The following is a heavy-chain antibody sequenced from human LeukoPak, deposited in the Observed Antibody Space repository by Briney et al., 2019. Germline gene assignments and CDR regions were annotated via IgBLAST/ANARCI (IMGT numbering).Heavy chain of an antibody. CDR1: GFTFSTYG. CDR2: IRYDGSNK. CDR3: AKDQDYYGSGSYYAPDY. D-gene: IGHD3-10*01. J-gene: IGHJ4*02. V-gene: IGHV3-30*02. Sequence: GGSLRLSCAASGFTFSTYGMHWVRQAPGKGLEWVAFIRYDGSNKYYADSVQGRFTISRDNSKNTLYLQMNSLRAEDTAVYYCAKDQDYYGSGSYYAPDYWGQGTLVTVSS.